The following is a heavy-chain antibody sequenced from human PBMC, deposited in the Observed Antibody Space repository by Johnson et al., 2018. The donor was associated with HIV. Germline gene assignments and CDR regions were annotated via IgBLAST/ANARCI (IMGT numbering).Heavy chain of an antibody. V-gene: IGHV3-30*18. CDR3: AKDQTPYVEAAWDDCDAFVI. J-gene: IGHJ3*02. Sequence: QVQLVESGGGAVQPGRSLRLSCAASGFTFSVHDMHWVRQAPGKGLEWVAVISSQGSTSYYADSVKGRFSVSRDNAKNTIYLQMNSLGLGDTAVYYCAKDQTPYVEAAWDDCDAFVIWGQGTMVTVSP. CDR2: ISSQGSTS. CDR1: GFTFSVHD. D-gene: IGHD6-13*01.